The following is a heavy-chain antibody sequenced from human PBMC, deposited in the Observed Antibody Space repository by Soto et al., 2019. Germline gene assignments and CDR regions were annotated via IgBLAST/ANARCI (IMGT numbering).Heavy chain of an antibody. CDR1: GFTFSSYD. D-gene: IGHD4-4*01. CDR2: IGTAGDT. Sequence: GGSLRLSCAASGFTFSSYDMHWVRHATGKGLEWVSAIGTAGDTYYPGSVKGRFTISRENAKNSLYLQMNSLRAGDTAVYYCARGSYSNYPRDAFDIWGQGTMVTVSS. V-gene: IGHV3-13*01. CDR3: ARGSYSNYPRDAFDI. J-gene: IGHJ3*02.